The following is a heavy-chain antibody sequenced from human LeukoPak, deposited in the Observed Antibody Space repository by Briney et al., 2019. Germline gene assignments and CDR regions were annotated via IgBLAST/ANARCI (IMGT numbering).Heavy chain of an antibody. V-gene: IGHV5-51*01. CDR1: GYSFTRYW. Sequence: GEAPKIPCWGAGYSFTRYWIGWVRQMPGKGLVWMGIIYPGGSDTRYSRSFQGQVTISADKSISTAFLQWSSLKASDTAMYYCARPSVVGATGGGGIDYWGQGTLVTVSS. J-gene: IGHJ4*02. CDR2: IYPGGSDT. D-gene: IGHD1-26*01. CDR3: ARPSVVGATGGGGIDY.